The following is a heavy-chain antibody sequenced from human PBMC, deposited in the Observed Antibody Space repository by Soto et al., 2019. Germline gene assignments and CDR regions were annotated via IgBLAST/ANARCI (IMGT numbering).Heavy chain of an antibody. Sequence: ASVKVSCKASGYTFTSYDINWVRQATGQGLEWMGWMNPNSGNTGYAQKFQGRVTMTRNTSISTAYMELSSLRSEDTAVYYCARGINYYASEDDAFDIWGQGTMVTVSS. CDR1: GYTFTSYD. D-gene: IGHD3-10*01. CDR3: ARGINYYASEDDAFDI. CDR2: MNPNSGNT. V-gene: IGHV1-8*01. J-gene: IGHJ3*02.